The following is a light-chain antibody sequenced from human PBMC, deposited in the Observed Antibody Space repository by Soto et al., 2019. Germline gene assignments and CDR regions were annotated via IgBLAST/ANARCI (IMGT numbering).Light chain of an antibody. V-gene: IGKV3-11*01. CDR3: QQRRNWNQWT. J-gene: IGKJ1*01. CDR2: DAS. CDR1: QSVSSY. Sequence: EIVLTQSPATLSLSPGERATLSCRASQSVSSYLAWYQQKPGQAPRLLIYDASNMATGIPARFSGSGSGTDFTLTISSLEPEDFAFYYCQQRRNWNQWTFGQGTKVEIK.